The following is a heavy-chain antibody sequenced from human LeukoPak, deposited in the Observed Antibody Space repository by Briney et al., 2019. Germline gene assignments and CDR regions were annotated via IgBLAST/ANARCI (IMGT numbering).Heavy chain of an antibody. CDR2: ISNSGTTI. V-gene: IGHV3-11*04. Sequence: GGSLRLSCAASGFTFDDYGMSWVRQAPGKGLEWVSYISNSGTTIYYADSVKGRFTMSRDNGKNSLYLQMNSLRAEDTAVYYCARGHWGLDYWGQGTLVTVSS. J-gene: IGHJ4*02. CDR1: GFTFDDYG. CDR3: ARGHWGLDY. D-gene: IGHD7-27*01.